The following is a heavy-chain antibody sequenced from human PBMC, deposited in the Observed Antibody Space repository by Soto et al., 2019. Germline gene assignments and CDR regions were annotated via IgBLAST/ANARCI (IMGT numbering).Heavy chain of an antibody. J-gene: IGHJ4*02. CDR3: AKIPGQTAALDY. D-gene: IGHD6-13*01. CDR2: INTDGSGT. CDR1: GFTFSSDW. V-gene: IGHV3-74*01. Sequence: GGSLRLSCAASGFTFSSDWLHWVRQPPGKGLEWVSRINTDGSGTSYADSVKGRFTISGDNAKNTLYLQMNSLRAEDTAIYYCAKIPGQTAALDYWGQGTLVTVSS.